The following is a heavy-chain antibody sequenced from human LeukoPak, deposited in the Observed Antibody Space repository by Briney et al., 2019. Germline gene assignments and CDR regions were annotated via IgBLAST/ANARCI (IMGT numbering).Heavy chain of an antibody. CDR2: VFYSGGT. Sequence: SETLSLTCTVSGGSISGFHWSWIRQPPGKGLEYIGDVFYSGGTNYNSSLKSRLTISVDTSRNQFSLKLTSVTAADTAVYYCARLYAGAYTRLDPRGQGTLVAVSS. CDR3: ARLYAGAYTRLDP. V-gene: IGHV4-59*08. D-gene: IGHD3-16*01. J-gene: IGHJ5*02. CDR1: GGSISGFH.